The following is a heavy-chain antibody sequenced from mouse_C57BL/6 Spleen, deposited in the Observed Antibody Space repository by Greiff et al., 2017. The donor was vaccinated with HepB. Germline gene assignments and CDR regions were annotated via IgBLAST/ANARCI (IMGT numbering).Heavy chain of an antibody. V-gene: IGHV3-6*01. D-gene: IGHD3-3*01. CDR2: ISYDGSN. CDR1: GYSITSGYY. J-gene: IGHJ4*01. Sequence: EVQRVESGPGLVKPSQSLSLTCSVTGYSITSGYYWNWIRQFPGNKLEWMGYISYDGSNNYNPSLKNRISITRDTSKNQFFLKLNSVTTEDTATYYCARGEGRQTLYYAMDYWGQGTSVTVSS. CDR3: ARGEGRQTLYYAMDY.